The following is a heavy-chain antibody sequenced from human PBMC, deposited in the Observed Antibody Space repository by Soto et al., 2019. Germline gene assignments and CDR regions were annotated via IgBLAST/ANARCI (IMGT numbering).Heavy chain of an antibody. V-gene: IGHV1-2*04. J-gene: IGHJ3*02. CDR2: INPNSGGT. CDR1: GYTFTGYY. D-gene: IGHD6-19*01. Sequence: ASVKVSCKASGYTFTGYYMHWVRQAPGQGLEWMGWINPNSGGTNYAQKFQGWVTMTRDTSISTAYMELSRLRSDDTAVYYCARDLYGLEQRMAKPGIAVADAFDIWGQGTMVTVSS. CDR3: ARDLYGLEQRMAKPGIAVADAFDI.